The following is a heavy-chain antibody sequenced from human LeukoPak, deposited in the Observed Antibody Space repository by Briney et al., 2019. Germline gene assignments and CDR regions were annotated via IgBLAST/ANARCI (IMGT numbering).Heavy chain of an antibody. D-gene: IGHD3-10*01. V-gene: IGHV3-11*05. Sequence: GGSLRLSCAASAFTFSDYYMSWIRQAPGKGLEWVSYISSSSSYTNYADSVKGRFTISRDNAKNSLYLQMNSLRADDTAVYYCARGRARGVAAPFDYWGQGTPVTVSS. CDR1: AFTFSDYY. CDR3: ARGRARGVAAPFDY. J-gene: IGHJ4*02. CDR2: ISSSSSYT.